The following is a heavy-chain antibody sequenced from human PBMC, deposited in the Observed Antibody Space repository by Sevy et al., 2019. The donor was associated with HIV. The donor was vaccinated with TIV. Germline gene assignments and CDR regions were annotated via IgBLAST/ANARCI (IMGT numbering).Heavy chain of an antibody. CDR3: AKGTVAAPVGNYFDH. J-gene: IGHJ4*01. CDR2: ISGSSGLT. D-gene: IGHD6-25*01. V-gene: IGHV3-23*01. Sequence: GGSLRLSCPASGFSFMPYAMSWVRQAPGKGLEWVSGISGSSGLTYYADSVKGRFTISRDNSKNTLYLQMKNLRADDTAVYYCAKGTVAAPVGNYFDHWGHGALVTVSS. CDR1: GFSFMPYA.